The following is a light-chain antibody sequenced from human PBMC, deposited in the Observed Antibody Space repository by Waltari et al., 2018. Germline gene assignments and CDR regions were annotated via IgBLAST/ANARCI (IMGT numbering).Light chain of an antibody. Sequence: MVLTQSPDTLSLSPGDRATLSCRAGQSVSRTLACYQENPRQAPRLLIFDASSRATGVPDRFSGSRSGTDFSLTSSRLEREDFAVYYCQKYGTLPATFGPGTKVE. CDR1: QSVSRT. J-gene: IGKJ1*01. CDR3: QKYGTLPAT. V-gene: IGKV3-20*01. CDR2: DAS.